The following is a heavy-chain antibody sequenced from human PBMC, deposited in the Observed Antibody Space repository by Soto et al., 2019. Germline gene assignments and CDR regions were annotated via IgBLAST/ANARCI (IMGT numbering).Heavy chain of an antibody. D-gene: IGHD2-15*01. V-gene: IGHV3-13*01. Sequence: EVQLVESGGGLVQPGGSLRLSCAASGFTFSSYDMHWVRQATGKGLEWVSAIGTAGDTYYPGSVKGRFTISRENAKNSLYLQMNSLRAGDTAVYYCAREGGNCSRGSCYSAFDIWGQGTMVTVSS. CDR2: IGTAGDT. J-gene: IGHJ3*02. CDR3: AREGGNCSRGSCYSAFDI. CDR1: GFTFSSYD.